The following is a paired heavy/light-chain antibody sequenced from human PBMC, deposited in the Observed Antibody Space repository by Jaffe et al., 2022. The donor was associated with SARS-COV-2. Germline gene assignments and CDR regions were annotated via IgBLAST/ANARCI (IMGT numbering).Heavy chain of an antibody. V-gene: IGHV4-39*01. CDR1: NDSITRSTYY. CDR2: VYYSGST. CDR3: ATSRITIIVSFVDQ. D-gene: IGHD3-22*01. Sequence: QLQLQESGPGLVKPSETLSLTCTVSNDSITRSTYYWGWVRQPPGKGLEWIGSVYYSGSTYYNPSLKSRVTISVDTSRNQFSLTLTSVTAADTALYYCATSRITIIVSFVDQWGQGTLVTVSS. J-gene: IGHJ4*02.
Light chain of an antibody. V-gene: IGLV2-8*01. J-gene: IGLJ3*02. CDR3: SSYAGNNNLV. CDR2: DVS. Sequence: QSALTQPPSASGSPGQSVTISCTGTSRDVGYYNYVSWYQQHPGKAPKLMIYDVSQRPSGVPDRFSGSKSGNTASLTVSGLQAEDEAEYFCSSYAGNNNLVFGGGTKLTVL. CDR1: SRDVGYYNY.